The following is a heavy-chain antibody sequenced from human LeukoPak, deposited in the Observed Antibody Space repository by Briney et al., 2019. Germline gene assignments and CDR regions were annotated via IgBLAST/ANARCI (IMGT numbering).Heavy chain of an antibody. Sequence: GGSLRLSCAASGFTFSNFEMNWVRQAPGKGLEWISYISTSGASTYYADSVKGRFTVSRDNAENSMYLRMDTLRAEDTAVYYCARERGYTYGNSGYYVQWGEGILVTVSS. CDR1: GFTFSNFE. J-gene: IGHJ4*02. CDR3: ARERGYTYGNSGYYVQ. V-gene: IGHV3-48*03. CDR2: ISTSGAST. D-gene: IGHD3-10*02.